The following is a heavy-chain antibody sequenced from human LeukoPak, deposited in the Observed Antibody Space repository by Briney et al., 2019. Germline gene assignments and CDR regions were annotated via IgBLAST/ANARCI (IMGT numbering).Heavy chain of an antibody. CDR3: ARGQYYFGSGSS. Sequence: GESLRISCRASGYSFTSYWISWVRQMPGKGLEWMGKIDPSDSYTNYSPSFQGHVTISADKSVSTAYLQWSSLKTSDTAIYYCARGQYYFGSGSSWGQGTLVTVSS. D-gene: IGHD3-10*01. V-gene: IGHV5-10-1*01. J-gene: IGHJ5*02. CDR1: GYSFTSYW. CDR2: IDPSDSYT.